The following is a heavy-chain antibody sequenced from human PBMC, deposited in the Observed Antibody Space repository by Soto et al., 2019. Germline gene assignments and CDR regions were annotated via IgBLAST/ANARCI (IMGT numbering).Heavy chain of an antibody. J-gene: IGHJ6*02. CDR1: GASINSANW. CDR2: IYHIGST. Sequence: QVLMEESGPGLVKPSGTLFLTCTVSGASINSANWWVWVRQPPGKGLEWIGEIYHIGSTTYNPSLKSRATRSLDKSKNQSSLKVTSVTAADTGVYYCPKRYVFWSGGWYGLGVWGQGTTVTVSS. D-gene: IGHD3-3*01. CDR3: PKRYVFWSGGWYGLGV. V-gene: IGHV4-4*02.